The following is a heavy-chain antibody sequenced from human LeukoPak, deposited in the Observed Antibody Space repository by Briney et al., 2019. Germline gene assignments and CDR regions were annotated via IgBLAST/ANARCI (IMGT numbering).Heavy chain of an antibody. CDR1: GVSISKNY. D-gene: IGHD3-10*01. J-gene: IGHJ3*02. CDR3: AKSNGYGLVDI. Sequence: SETLSLTCSVSGVSISKNYWTWIRQPPGKGLEWIGHFHYSGSTNYNPSLKSRVTLSLDTSKNEFYLKMTSVTAADTALYYCAKSNGYGLVDIWGQGTMVTVSS. CDR2: FHYSGST. V-gene: IGHV4-59*01.